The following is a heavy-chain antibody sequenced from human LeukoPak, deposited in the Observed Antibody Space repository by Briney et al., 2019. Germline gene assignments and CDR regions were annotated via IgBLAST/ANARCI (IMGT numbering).Heavy chain of an antibody. D-gene: IGHD2-2*01. CDR3: ARARIVVVPAAMSNWFDP. V-gene: IGHV4-30-4*01. CDR1: GGSINSGDYY. Sequence: SETLSLTCTVSGGSINSGDYYWSWIRQPPGKGLEWIGYIYYSGSTYYNPSLKSRVTISVDTSKNQFSLKLSSVTAADTAVYYCARARIVVVPAAMSNWFDPWGQGTLVTVSS. CDR2: IYYSGST. J-gene: IGHJ5*02.